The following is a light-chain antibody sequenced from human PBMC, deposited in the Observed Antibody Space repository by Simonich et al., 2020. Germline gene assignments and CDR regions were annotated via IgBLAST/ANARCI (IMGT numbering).Light chain of an antibody. V-gene: IGLV4-69*01. CDR1: SGHSSYA. CDR3: QTWGTGIVV. CDR2: LNSDGRH. Sequence: QLVLTQSPSASASLGASVKLTCTLSSGHSSYAIAWHQQQPEKGPRYLMKLNSDGRHSKGDWIPDRFSGSSSGAERYLTISSLQSEDEADYYCQTWGTGIVVFGGGTKLTVL. J-gene: IGLJ2*01.